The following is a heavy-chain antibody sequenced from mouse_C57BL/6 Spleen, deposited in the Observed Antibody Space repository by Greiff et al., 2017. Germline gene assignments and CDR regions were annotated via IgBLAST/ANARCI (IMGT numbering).Heavy chain of an antibody. V-gene: IGHV5-17*01. D-gene: IGHD1-1*01. CDR3: ARVDYYAYAMDY. J-gene: IGHJ4*01. CDR2: ISSGSSTI. CDR1: GFTFSDYG. Sequence: EVHLVESGGGLVKPGGSLKLSCAASGFTFSDYGMHWVRQAPEKGLEWVAYISSGSSTIYYADTVKGRFTISRDNAKNTLFLQMTSLRSEDTAMYYCARVDYYAYAMDYWGQGTSVTVSS.